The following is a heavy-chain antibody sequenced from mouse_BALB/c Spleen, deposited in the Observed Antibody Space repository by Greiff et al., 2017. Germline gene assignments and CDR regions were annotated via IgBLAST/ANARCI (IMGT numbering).Heavy chain of an antibody. V-gene: IGHV5-9*03. J-gene: IGHJ1*01. CDR1: GFPFRSYT. D-gene: IGHD2-1*01. CDR3: ARYGNYWYFDV. CDR2: ISSGGGNT. Sequence: EVMLVESGGGLVKPGGSLKLSCAASGFPFRSYTLSLVRQTPEKRLEWVATISSGGGNTYYPDSVKGRFTISRDNAKNNLYLQMSSLRSEDTALYYCARYGNYWYFDVWGAGTTVTVSS.